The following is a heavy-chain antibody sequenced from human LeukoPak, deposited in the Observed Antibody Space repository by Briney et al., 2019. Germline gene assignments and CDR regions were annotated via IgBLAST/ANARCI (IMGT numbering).Heavy chain of an antibody. J-gene: IGHJ4*02. CDR3: AGYCSGGSCFRFDY. CDR1: GFTFSSYA. V-gene: IGHV3-23*01. D-gene: IGHD2-15*01. Sequence: PGGSLRLSCAASGFTFSSYAMSWVRHAPGKGLEWVSAIGGSGGSTYYADSVKGRFTISRDNSKNTLYLQMNSLRAEDTAVYYCAGYCSGGSCFRFDYWGQGTLVTVSS. CDR2: IGGSGGST.